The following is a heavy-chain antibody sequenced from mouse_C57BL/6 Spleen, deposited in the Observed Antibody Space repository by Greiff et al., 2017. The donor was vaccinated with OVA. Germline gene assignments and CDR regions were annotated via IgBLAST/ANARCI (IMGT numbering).Heavy chain of an antibody. CDR1: GYTFTDYN. J-gene: IGHJ3*01. D-gene: IGHD2-3*01. CDR2: INTNNGGT. CDR3: ARWNGYYEGFAY. Sequence: EVQLQESGPELVKPGASVKMSCKASGYTFTDYNMHWVKQSHGKSLEWIGYINTNNGGTSYNQKFKGKATLTVNKSSSTAYMELRSLTSEDSAVYYCARWNGYYEGFAYWGQGTLVTVSA. V-gene: IGHV1-22*01.